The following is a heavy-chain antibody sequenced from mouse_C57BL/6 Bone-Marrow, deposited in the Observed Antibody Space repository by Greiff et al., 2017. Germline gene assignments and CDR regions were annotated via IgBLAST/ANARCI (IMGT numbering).Heavy chain of an antibody. J-gene: IGHJ3*01. CDR1: GYTFTSYW. CDR2: IYPGSGST. D-gene: IGHD1-1*01. CDR3: ARSGPYYGSSLVAY. Sequence: QVQLQQLGAELVKPGASVKMSCKASGYTFTSYWITWVKQRPGQGLVWIGDIYPGSGSTIYNEKFKSKATLTVDKSSSTAYMQLSSLTSEDSAVYYCARSGPYYGSSLVAYWGQGTLVTVSA. V-gene: IGHV1-55*01.